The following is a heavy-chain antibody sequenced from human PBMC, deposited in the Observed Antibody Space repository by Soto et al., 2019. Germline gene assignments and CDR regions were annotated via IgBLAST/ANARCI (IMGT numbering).Heavy chain of an antibody. V-gene: IGHV1-69*02. D-gene: IGHD6-25*01. CDR2: ITPILGIA. Sequence: GASVKVSCKASGGTFSSYTISWVRQAPGQGLEWMGRITPILGIANYAQKFQGRVTITADKSTSTAYMELSSLRSEDTAVYYCARGAANYYYYYYMDVWGKGTTVTVSS. CDR3: ARGAANYYYYYYMDV. CDR1: GGTFSSYT. J-gene: IGHJ6*03.